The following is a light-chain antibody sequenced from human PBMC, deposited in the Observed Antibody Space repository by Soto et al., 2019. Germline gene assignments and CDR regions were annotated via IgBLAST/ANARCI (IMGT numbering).Light chain of an antibody. CDR1: SSNIGGNY. CDR3: EAWDDSLTVV. CDR2: RND. J-gene: IGLJ2*01. V-gene: IGLV1-47*01. Sequence: QSVLTQPPSASGTPRQGVTISCSGSSSNIGGNYVYWYQQLPGTGPKLLIFRNDHRPSGVPDRFSGSKSGTSASLAISGLRSEDEADYHCEAWDDSLTVVFGGGTKVTVL.